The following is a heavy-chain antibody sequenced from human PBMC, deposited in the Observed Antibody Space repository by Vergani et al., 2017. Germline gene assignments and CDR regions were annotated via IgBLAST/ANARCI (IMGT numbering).Heavy chain of an antibody. CDR1: GGSFSGYY. CDR3: AKADQVLMVLY. J-gene: IGHJ4*02. CDR2: INHSGST. V-gene: IGHV4-34*01. Sequence: QVQLQQWGAGLLKPSETLSLTCAVYGGSFSGYYWSWIRQPPGKGLEWIGEINHSGSTNYNPSLKSRVTISVDTSKNQFSLKLSSVTAEDTAVYYCAKADQVLMVLYWGQGTLVTVSS. D-gene: IGHD2-8*01.